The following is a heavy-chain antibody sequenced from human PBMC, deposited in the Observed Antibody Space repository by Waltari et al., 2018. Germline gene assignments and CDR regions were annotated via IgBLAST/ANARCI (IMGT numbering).Heavy chain of an antibody. J-gene: IGHJ6*03. Sequence: QVTSKEPGPVLVKPTETLTLTCTVSGFSLSNARMGVSWILQPPGKALEWLAPIFSTDEKSYSTSLKSRLPIPKDTSKSQVVLTMTNMDPVDTATYDCARILAYSSSWYVGDYYYYYMDVWGKGTTVTVSS. V-gene: IGHV2-26*01. CDR3: ARILAYSSSWYVGDYYYYYMDV. D-gene: IGHD6-13*01. CDR2: IFSTDEK. CDR1: GFSLSNARMG.